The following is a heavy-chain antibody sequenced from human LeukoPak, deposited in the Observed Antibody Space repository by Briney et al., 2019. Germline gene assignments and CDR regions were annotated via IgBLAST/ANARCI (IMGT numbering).Heavy chain of an antibody. CDR3: ASLTCIAARPDWFDP. V-gene: IGHV4-61*02. Sequence: SETLSLTCTVSGGSISSGSYYWSWIRQPAGKGLEWIGRIYTSGSTNYNPSLKSRVTISVDTSKNQFSLKLSSVTAADTAVYYCASLTCIAARPDWFDPWGQGTLVTVSS. J-gene: IGHJ5*02. D-gene: IGHD6-6*01. CDR1: GGSISSGSYY. CDR2: IYTSGST.